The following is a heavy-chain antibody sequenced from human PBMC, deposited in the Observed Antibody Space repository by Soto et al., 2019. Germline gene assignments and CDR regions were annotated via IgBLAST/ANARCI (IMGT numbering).Heavy chain of an antibody. D-gene: IGHD7-27*01. CDR1: GYTFTGSS. CDR2: INPNSGDT. Sequence: QVQLVQSGAEVKKPGASVNVSCEASGYTFTGSSIHWVRQAPGQGLEWMGYINPNSGDTIFAQKFQGRVTMTRDTSISTAYMKLSRVASDDTAVYYCARDLTGDPTYWGQGTLVTVSS. V-gene: IGHV1-2*02. J-gene: IGHJ4*02. CDR3: ARDLTGDPTY.